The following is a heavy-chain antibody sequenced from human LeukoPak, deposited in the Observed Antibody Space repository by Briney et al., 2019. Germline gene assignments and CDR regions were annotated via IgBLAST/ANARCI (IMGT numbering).Heavy chain of an antibody. CDR1: GGTFSSYA. Sequence: SVKVSCRASGGTFSSYAISWVRQAPGQGLEWMGRIIPILGIANYAQKFQGRVTITADKSTSTAYMELSSLRSEDTAVYYCARDLGMVLRNDYYYYGMDVWGQGTTVTVSS. CDR2: IIPILGIA. CDR3: ARDLGMVLRNDYYYYGMDV. V-gene: IGHV1-69*04. J-gene: IGHJ6*02. D-gene: IGHD1-1*01.